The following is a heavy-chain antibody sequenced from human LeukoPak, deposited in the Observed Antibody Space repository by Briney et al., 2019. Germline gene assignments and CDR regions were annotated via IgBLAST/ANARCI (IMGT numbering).Heavy chain of an antibody. CDR1: GFTFSSSS. D-gene: IGHD3-10*01. CDR3: VRITMVRGAFDY. Sequence: GGSLRLSCAASGFTFSSSSMSWVRQAPGKGLEWVSVISGSGGSTDYADSVKGRFTISRDNSKNTLYLQINSLRAEDTAVYYCVRITMVRGAFDYWGQGTLVTVSS. V-gene: IGHV3-23*01. CDR2: ISGSGGST. J-gene: IGHJ4*02.